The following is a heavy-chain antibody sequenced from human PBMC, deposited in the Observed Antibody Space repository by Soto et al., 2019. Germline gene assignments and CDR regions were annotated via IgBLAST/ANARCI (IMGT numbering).Heavy chain of an antibody. V-gene: IGHV3-53*01. Sequence: AGSLRLACVASGFTVISNYMSWVRQAPGKGLEWVSVIYVAGTTSYADSVKGRFTISRDISKNTVYLEMNSLRVDDTAVYYCARDYYDSRGYYYFDYWGKGTLVPVSS. D-gene: IGHD3-22*01. CDR2: IYVAGTT. CDR3: ARDYYDSRGYYYFDY. J-gene: IGHJ4*02. CDR1: GFTVISNY.